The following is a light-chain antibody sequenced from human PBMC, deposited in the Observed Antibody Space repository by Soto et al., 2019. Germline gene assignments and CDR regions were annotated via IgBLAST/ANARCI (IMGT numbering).Light chain of an antibody. CDR3: QQYGSSPWT. CDR1: QRVRSSY. V-gene: IGKV3-20*01. Sequence: EIVLTQSPGALSMSPGERATLSCRASQRVRSSYLAWYQQNPGQAPRLLIYGASSRATGISDRFSGSGSGTDFTLTISRLEPEDFAVYYCQQYGSSPWTFGQGTKVEIK. CDR2: GAS. J-gene: IGKJ1*01.